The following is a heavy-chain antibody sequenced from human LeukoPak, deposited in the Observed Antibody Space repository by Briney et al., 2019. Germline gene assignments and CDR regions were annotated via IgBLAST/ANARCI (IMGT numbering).Heavy chain of an antibody. D-gene: IGHD4-17*01. J-gene: IGHJ5*02. V-gene: IGHV1-8*01. CDR3: ARHTDYGDYVRPTEARPRGWFDP. CDR2: MNPNSGNT. CDR1: GYTFTSYD. Sequence: VASVKVSCKASGYTFTSYDINWVRQATGQGLEWMGWMNPNSGNTGYAQKFQGRVTMTRNTSISTAYMELSSLRSEDTAVYYCARHTDYGDYVRPTEARPRGWFDPWGRGTLVTVSS.